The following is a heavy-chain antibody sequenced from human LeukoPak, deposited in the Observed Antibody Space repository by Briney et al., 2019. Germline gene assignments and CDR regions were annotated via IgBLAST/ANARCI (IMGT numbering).Heavy chain of an antibody. J-gene: IGHJ3*02. CDR2: IQFDGANK. D-gene: IGHD5-18*01. CDR1: GFLFTSYG. CDR3: ARARSSYGYGDAFDI. V-gene: IGHV3-30*02. Sequence: GGSLRLSCAASGFLFTSYGMHWVRQAPGKGLEWVAFIQFDGANKYYADSVKGRFTISRDNSKNTLYLQMNSLRAEDTAVYYCARARSSYGYGDAFDIWGQGTMVTVSS.